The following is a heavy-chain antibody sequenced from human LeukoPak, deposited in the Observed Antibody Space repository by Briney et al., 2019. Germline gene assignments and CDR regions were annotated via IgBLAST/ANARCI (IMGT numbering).Heavy chain of an antibody. V-gene: IGHV3-7*01. Sequence: GGSLRLSCVASGFTFRRYWMSWVRQAPGKGLEWVANIKQDGSEKYYVDSVKGRFTISRDNAKNSLYLQMNSLRAEDTAVYYCARDAQYYDFWSGYNDFDYWGQGTLVAVSS. CDR1: GFTFRRYW. J-gene: IGHJ4*02. CDR3: ARDAQYYDFWSGYNDFDY. CDR2: IKQDGSEK. D-gene: IGHD3-3*01.